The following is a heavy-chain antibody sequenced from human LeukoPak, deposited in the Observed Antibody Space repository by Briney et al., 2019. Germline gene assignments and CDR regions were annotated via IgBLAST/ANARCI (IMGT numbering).Heavy chain of an antibody. V-gene: IGHV3-23*01. D-gene: IGHD6-19*01. CDR1: ALTFSSYA. Sequence: GGSLRLSCAASALTFSSYAMSWVRQAPGKGLEWVSVISGIGGITYYSDSVKGRFTISRDNSKNTLYLQMNSLRPDDTAVYYCAKDRYGSVAGTSGDYWGQGTLVTVSS. CDR2: ISGIGGIT. CDR3: AKDRYGSVAGTSGDY. J-gene: IGHJ4*02.